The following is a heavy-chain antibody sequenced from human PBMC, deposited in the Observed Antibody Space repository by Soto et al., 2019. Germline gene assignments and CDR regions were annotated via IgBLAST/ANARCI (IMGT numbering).Heavy chain of an antibody. J-gene: IGHJ4*02. CDR2: MSYDGSNK. V-gene: IGHV3-30-3*01. D-gene: IGHD3-10*01. Sequence: LRLSCAASGFTFSSYAMHWVRQAPGKGLEWVAVMSYDGSNKYYADSVKGRFTISRDNSKNTLYLQMNSLRAEDTAVYYCARDRVLVGDFDYWGQGTLVTVSS. CDR1: GFTFSSYA. CDR3: ARDRVLVGDFDY.